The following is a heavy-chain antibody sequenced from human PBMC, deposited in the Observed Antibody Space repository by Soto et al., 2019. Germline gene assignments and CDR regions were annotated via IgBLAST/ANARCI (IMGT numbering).Heavy chain of an antibody. J-gene: IGHJ3*01. D-gene: IGHD3-10*01. CDR3: ARGHYYYALDV. V-gene: IGHV4-30-2*06. CDR1: GGSVSSGVFS. Sequence: LSLTCAVSGGSVSSGVFSWNWIRQSPGQGLEWIGYVSHSGSPYYTASLRSRVTISLDKSTNQISLNLTSVTPADTAVYFCARGHYYYALDVWGQGTMVTVSS. CDR2: VSHSGSP.